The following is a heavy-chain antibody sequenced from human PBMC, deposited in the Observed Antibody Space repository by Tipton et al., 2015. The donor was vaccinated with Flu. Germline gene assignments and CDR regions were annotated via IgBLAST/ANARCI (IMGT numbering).Heavy chain of an antibody. CDR1: GGSFSGYY. J-gene: IGHJ4*02. Sequence: TLSLTCAVCGGSFSGYYWSWIRQPPGKGLEWIGEINHSGSTNYNPSLKSRVTISVDTSKNQFSLKLSSVTAADTAVYYCAIEGYSSSLNLWGQGTLVTVSS. D-gene: IGHD6-13*01. CDR2: INHSGST. CDR3: AIEGYSSSLNL. V-gene: IGHV4-34*01.